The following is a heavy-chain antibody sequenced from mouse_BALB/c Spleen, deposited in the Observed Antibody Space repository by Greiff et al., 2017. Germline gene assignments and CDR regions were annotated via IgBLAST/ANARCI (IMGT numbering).Heavy chain of an antibody. D-gene: IGHD2-2*01. Sequence: QVQLKESGPGLVAPSQSLSITCTVSGFSLTGYGVNWVRQPPGKGLEWLGMIWGDGSTDYNSALKSRLSISKDNSKSQVFLKMNSLQTDDTARYYCARGYYGYDEAWFAYWGQGTLVTVSA. J-gene: IGHJ3*01. CDR2: IWGDGST. CDR1: GFSLTGYG. V-gene: IGHV2-6-7*01. CDR3: ARGYYGYDEAWFAY.